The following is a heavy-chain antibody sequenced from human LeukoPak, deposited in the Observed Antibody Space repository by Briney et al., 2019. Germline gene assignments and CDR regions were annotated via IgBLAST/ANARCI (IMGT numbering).Heavy chain of an antibody. CDR2: MNPNSGDR. CDR3: ARVSVGATKLAYFDY. J-gene: IGHJ4*02. D-gene: IGHD1-26*01. V-gene: IGHV1-8*03. CDR1: GYTFSSYD. Sequence: GASVKVSCKASGYTFSSYDINWVRQATGQGLEWMGWMNPNSGDRGYAQKFQGRVTITRNTSISTAYMELSSLRSEDTAVYYCARVSVGATKLAYFDYWGQGTLVTVSS.